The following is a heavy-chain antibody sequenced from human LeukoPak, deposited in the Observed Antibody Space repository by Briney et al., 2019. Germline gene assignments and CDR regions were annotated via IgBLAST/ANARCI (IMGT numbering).Heavy chain of an antibody. CDR2: IKHDGSEK. CDR1: GFTFSSYW. V-gene: IGHV3-7*03. Sequence: PGGSLRLSCAASGFTFSSYWMSWVRQAPGKGLEWVANIKHDGSEKYYVDSVKGRFTISRDNAKNSLYLQMNSLRAEDTAVYYCARESPYYHDSSDAFDIWGQGTMVTVSS. D-gene: IGHD3-22*01. CDR3: ARESPYYHDSSDAFDI. J-gene: IGHJ3*02.